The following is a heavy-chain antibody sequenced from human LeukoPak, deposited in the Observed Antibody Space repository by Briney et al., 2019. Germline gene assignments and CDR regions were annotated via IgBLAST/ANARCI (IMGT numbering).Heavy chain of an antibody. CDR3: ATGGIYSSGWRYYFDY. V-gene: IGHV4-4*07. CDR2: VYTSGDA. Sequence: SETLSLTCSVSGGSISSYYWSWIRQTAGKGLEWIGRVYTSGDAKYNPTLESRVSMSLDTSKNQFFLKLTSVTAADTAVYYCATGGIYSSGWRYYFDYWGQGTLVTVSS. J-gene: IGHJ4*02. D-gene: IGHD6-19*01. CDR1: GGSISSYY.